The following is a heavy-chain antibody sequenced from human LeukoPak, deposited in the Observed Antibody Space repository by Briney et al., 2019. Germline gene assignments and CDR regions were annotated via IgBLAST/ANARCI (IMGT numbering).Heavy chain of an antibody. CDR1: GYTFTSYG. D-gene: IGHD3-3*01. CDR3: AREDYDFWSGYYTGSDY. V-gene: IGHV1-18*01. J-gene: IGHJ4*02. CDR2: ISAYNGNT. Sequence: ASVTVSCKASGYTFTSYGISWVRQAPGQGLEWMGWISAYNGNTNYAQKLQGRVTMTTDTSTSTAYMELRSLRSDDTAVYYCAREDYDFWSGYYTGSDYWGQGTLVTVSS.